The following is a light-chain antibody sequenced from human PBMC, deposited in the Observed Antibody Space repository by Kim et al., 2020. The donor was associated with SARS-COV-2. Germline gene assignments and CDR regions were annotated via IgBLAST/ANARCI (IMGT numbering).Light chain of an antibody. J-gene: IGKJ4*01. Sequence: PGDRASLSCRASHSVSSSYLAWYQQKPGQAPRLLIYGASSRATGIPDRFSGSGSRTDFTLTISRLEPEDVAVYYCQQYGSSPLTFGGGTK. CDR1: HSVSSSY. CDR2: GAS. V-gene: IGKV3-20*01. CDR3: QQYGSSPLT.